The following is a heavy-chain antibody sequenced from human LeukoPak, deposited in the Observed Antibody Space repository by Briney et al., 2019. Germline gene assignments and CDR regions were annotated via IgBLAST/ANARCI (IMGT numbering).Heavy chain of an antibody. J-gene: IGHJ4*02. CDR3: ARGRTTVTTGNDYYFDY. CDR2: MNPNSGNT. D-gene: IGHD4-17*01. Sequence: GASVKVSCKASGCTFTSYDINWVRQATGQGLEWMGWMNPNSGNTGYAQKFQGRVTITRNTSISTAYMELSSLRSEDTAVYYCARGRTTVTTGNDYYFDYWGQGTLVTVSS. V-gene: IGHV1-8*03. CDR1: GCTFTSYD.